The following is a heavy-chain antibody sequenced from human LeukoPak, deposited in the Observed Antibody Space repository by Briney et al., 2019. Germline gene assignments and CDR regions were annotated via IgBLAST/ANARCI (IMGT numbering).Heavy chain of an antibody. CDR3: AKDGIRYFDWSAEIANWFDP. CDR2: IYPGDSDT. J-gene: IGHJ5*02. CDR1: GYSFTRYW. D-gene: IGHD3-9*01. Sequence: GESLKISCKGSGYSFTRYWIGWVRQMPGKGLEWMGIIYPGDSDTRYSPSFQGQVTISADKSISTAYLQWSSLKASDTAMYYCAKDGIRYFDWSAEIANWFDPWGQGTLVTVSS. V-gene: IGHV5-51*01.